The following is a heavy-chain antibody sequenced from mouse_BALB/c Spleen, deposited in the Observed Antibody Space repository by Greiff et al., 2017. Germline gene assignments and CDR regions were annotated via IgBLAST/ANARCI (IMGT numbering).Heavy chain of an antibody. Sequence: QVQLKESGPGLVAPSQSLSITCTASGFSLTGYGVNWVRQPPGKGLEWLGMIWGDGSTDYNSALNSRLSIRKDNSKSQDFLKMNSLRTDDTARYYCARDKDGNCQLRGFAYWGQGTLVTVSA. CDR2: IWGDGST. V-gene: IGHV2-6-7*01. CDR1: GFSLTGYG. D-gene: IGHD2-1*01. CDR3: ARDKDGNCQLRGFAY. J-gene: IGHJ3*01.